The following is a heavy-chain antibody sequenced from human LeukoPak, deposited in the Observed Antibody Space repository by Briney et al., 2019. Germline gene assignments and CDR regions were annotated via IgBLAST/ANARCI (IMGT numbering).Heavy chain of an antibody. V-gene: IGHV5-10-1*01. CDR1: GYSFTSYW. J-gene: IGHJ4*02. CDR3: ARHLGYCSSTSCYEVDY. Sequence: GESLKISCKGSGYSFTSYWISWVRQLPGKGLEWMGRIDPSDSYTIYSPSFQGHVTISADKSISTAYLQWSSLKASDTAMYYCARHLGYCSSTSCYEVDYWGQGTLVTVSS. CDR2: IDPSDSYT. D-gene: IGHD2-2*01.